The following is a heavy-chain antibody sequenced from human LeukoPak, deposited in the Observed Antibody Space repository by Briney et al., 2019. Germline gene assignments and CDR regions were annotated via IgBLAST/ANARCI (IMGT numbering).Heavy chain of an antibody. J-gene: IGHJ4*02. V-gene: IGHV1-18*04. CDR1: GYTFTNYG. D-gene: IGHD2-2*01. CDR2: INANNGET. Sequence: GASVKVSCKASGYTFTNYGISWVRQAPGQGLEWMAWINANNGETRYAQNLQGRVTMTTDTSTSTAYMELRSLRSDDTAVYYCARVPPSAHQLLSSDYWGQGTQVTVSS. CDR3: ARVPPSAHQLLSSDY.